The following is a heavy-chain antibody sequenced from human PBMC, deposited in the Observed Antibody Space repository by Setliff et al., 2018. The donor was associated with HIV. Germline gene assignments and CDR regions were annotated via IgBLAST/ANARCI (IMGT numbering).Heavy chain of an antibody. CDR2: IHHSGST. D-gene: IGHD6-19*01. CDR3: AGGGSGWSHNWFAH. Sequence: SETLSLTCAVSGGSISSSNWWSWVRQAPGEGLEWIGEIHHSGSTNYKPTLKSRVTISVDKSKNQFSLKLSSVTAADTAVYYCAGGGSGWSHNWFAHWGKRTLV. J-gene: IGHJ5*02. CDR1: GGSISSSNW. V-gene: IGHV4-4*02.